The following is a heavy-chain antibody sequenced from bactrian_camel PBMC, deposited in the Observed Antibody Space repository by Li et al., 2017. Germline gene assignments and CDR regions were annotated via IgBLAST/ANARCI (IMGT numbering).Heavy chain of an antibody. CDR2: IESDGST. CDR3: AYTSLSLCAAQTWVHSPESQRPY. Sequence: VQLVESGGGSAQVGGSLRLSCVASGDTISRYCMGWFRQIPDKEREGVADIESDGSTSYTDSVKGRFTISADSAKNTVYLQMDDLKPEDTAKYYCAYTSLSLCAAQTWVHSPESQRPYWGQGTQVTVS. D-gene: IGHD1*01. CDR1: GDTISRYC. V-gene: IGHV3S9*01. J-gene: IGHJ4*01.